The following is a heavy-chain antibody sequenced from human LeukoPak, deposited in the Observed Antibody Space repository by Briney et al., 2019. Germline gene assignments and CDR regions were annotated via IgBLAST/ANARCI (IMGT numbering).Heavy chain of an antibody. CDR3: ARAVRNQLLSEY. CDR1: GYTFSSYY. D-gene: IGHD2-2*01. J-gene: IGHJ4*02. V-gene: IGHV1-8*01. CDR2: MNPNSGNT. Sequence: ASVKVSCKTSGYTFSSYYVTWVRQAPGQGLEYMGWMNPNSGNTGCAQKFRGRITMTSDASITSAYMELSSLTSEDTAVYYCARAVRNQLLSEYWGQGTLITVSS.